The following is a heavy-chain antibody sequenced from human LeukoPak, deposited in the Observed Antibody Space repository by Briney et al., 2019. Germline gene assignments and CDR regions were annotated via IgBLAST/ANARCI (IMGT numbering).Heavy chain of an antibody. V-gene: IGHV3-7*01. J-gene: IGHJ4*02. D-gene: IGHD1-26*01. Sequence: PGGSLRLSCAASGFIFSDYWMTWVRQAPGKGLEWVANIKEDRSEKNYVDSVKGRFTISRDNAKNSLYLQMNSLRAEDTAVYYCARSRGGSYWGQGTLVTVSS. CDR3: ARSRGGSY. CDR2: IKEDRSEK. CDR1: GFIFSDYW.